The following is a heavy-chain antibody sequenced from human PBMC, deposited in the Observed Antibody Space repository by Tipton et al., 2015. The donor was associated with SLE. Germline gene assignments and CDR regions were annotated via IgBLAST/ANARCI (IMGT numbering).Heavy chain of an antibody. CDR1: GGSISSYY. Sequence: TLSLTCTVSGGSISSYYWSWIRQPPGKGLEWIGYIYNSGSTNYNPSLKSRVTISVDTSKNQFSLKLSSVTAADTAVYYCARGGVAATPNYWGQGTLVTVSS. J-gene: IGHJ4*02. D-gene: IGHD2-15*01. CDR2: IYNSGST. CDR3: ARGGVAATPNY. V-gene: IGHV4-59*01.